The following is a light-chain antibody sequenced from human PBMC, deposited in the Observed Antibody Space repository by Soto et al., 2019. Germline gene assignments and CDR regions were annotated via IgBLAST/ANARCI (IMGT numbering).Light chain of an antibody. CDR2: AAS. V-gene: IGKV1-17*01. Sequence: DIQMTQSPSSLSASVGDRVTITCRASQGIRDALGWYQQKPGKAPKRLIYAASILQSGVPSRFSGSGSGTAFTLTISSLQPEDFATYYCLQHNSYPQTFGQGTKVEIK. J-gene: IGKJ1*01. CDR3: LQHNSYPQT. CDR1: QGIRDA.